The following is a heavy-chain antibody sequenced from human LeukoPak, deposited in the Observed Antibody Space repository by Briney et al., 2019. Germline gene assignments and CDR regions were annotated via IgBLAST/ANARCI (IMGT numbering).Heavy chain of an antibody. D-gene: IGHD4-11*01. J-gene: IGHJ3*02. CDR3: ARGAPYSNDAFDI. CDR1: GGTFSSYA. CDR2: IIPILGIA. V-gene: IGHV1-69*04. Sequence: SVKVSCKASGGTFSSYAISWVRQAPGQGLEWMGRIIPILGIANYAQKFQGRVTITADKSTSTACMELSSLRSEDTAVYYCARGAPYSNDAFDIWGQGTMVTVSS.